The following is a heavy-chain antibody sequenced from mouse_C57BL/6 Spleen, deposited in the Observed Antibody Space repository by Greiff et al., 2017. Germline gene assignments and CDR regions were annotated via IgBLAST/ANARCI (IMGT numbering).Heavy chain of an antibody. V-gene: IGHV14-2*01. CDR2: IDPEDGET. CDR3: ARTTVVADY. J-gene: IGHJ2*01. Sequence: EVQLQQSGAELVKPGASVKLSCTASGFNINDYYMHWVKQRTEQGLEWIGRIDPEDGETTYDPKFQGKATITADTSSNTAYLQLSSLTSEDTAVYYCARTTVVADYWGQGTTLTVSS. CDR1: GFNINDYY. D-gene: IGHD1-1*01.